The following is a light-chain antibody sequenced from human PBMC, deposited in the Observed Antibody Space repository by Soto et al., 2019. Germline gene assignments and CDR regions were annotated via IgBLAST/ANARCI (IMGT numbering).Light chain of an antibody. J-gene: IGLJ1*01. Sequence: QSALTQPASVSGSPGQTITISCTGTSGDVGGYNYVSWYQQHPGKAPKLMIYDVTNRPSGISNRFSGSQSGNTASLTISELQAEDEADYYCSSYTSTSTYVFGTGTKVTVL. CDR3: SSYTSTSTYV. CDR2: DVT. V-gene: IGLV2-14*01. CDR1: SGDVGGYNY.